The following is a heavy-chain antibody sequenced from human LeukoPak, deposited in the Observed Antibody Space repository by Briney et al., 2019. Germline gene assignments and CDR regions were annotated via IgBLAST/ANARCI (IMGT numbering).Heavy chain of an antibody. CDR3: ARFRYYYGSGSYYPFDY. J-gene: IGHJ4*02. D-gene: IGHD3-10*01. CDR1: GGSISSSSYY. Sequence: SETLSLTCTVSGGSISSSSYYWSWIRQPPGKGLEWIGEINHSGSTNYNPSLKSRVTISVDTSKNQFSLKLSSVTAADTAVYYCARFRYYYGSGSYYPFDYWGQGTLVTVSS. CDR2: INHSGST. V-gene: IGHV4-39*07.